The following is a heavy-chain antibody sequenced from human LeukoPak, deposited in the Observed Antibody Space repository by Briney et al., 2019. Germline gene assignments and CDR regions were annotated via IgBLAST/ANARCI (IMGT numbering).Heavy chain of an antibody. CDR2: ISYDGRKK. CDR3: VVNFDWLSHMGYYYYMDV. V-gene: IGHV3-30*03. D-gene: IGHD3-9*01. CDR1: GFTFSSYG. J-gene: IGHJ6*03. Sequence: GGSLRLSCAASGFTFSSYGMHWVRQAPGKGLEWVTVISYDGRKKNYVDSVKGRFTISRDNSKKTVFLQMNSLRAEDTAVYYCVVNFDWLSHMGYYYYMDVWGKGTTVTISS.